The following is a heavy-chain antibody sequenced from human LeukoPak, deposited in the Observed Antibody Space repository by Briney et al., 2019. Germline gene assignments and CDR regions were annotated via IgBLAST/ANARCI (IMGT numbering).Heavy chain of an antibody. CDR2: IFHSGTT. V-gene: IGHV4-59*01. J-gene: IGHJ4*02. D-gene: IGHD3-22*01. Sequence: PSETLSLTCTVSDGSISSYYWSWIRQPPGKGLERIGYIFHSGTTNYNPSLKSRVTISVDTSKNQFSVTLNSVTAADTAVYYCARTTYYYDRSGYYYLSYFDYWGQGALVTVSS. CDR1: DGSISSYY. CDR3: ARTTYYYDRSGYYYLSYFDY.